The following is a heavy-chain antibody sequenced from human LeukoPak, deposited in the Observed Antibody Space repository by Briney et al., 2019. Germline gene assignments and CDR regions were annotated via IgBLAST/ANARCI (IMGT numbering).Heavy chain of an antibody. CDR2: INPSGGSR. D-gene: IGHD6-19*01. Sequence: ASVKVSCKASGYTFTSYYMHWVRQAPGQGLEWMGIINPSGGSRSYAQKFQGRVTMTRDTSKSTVYMELSSLRSEDTAVYYCARGLISALGVYSSGWYYFDYWGQGTLVTVSS. V-gene: IGHV1-46*01. CDR3: ARGLISALGVYSSGWYYFDY. J-gene: IGHJ4*02. CDR1: GYTFTSYY.